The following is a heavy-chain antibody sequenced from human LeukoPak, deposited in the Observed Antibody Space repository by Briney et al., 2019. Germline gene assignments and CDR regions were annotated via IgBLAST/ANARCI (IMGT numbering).Heavy chain of an antibody. CDR3: TKDRIATPYYDY. Sequence: GKSLRLSCAASGFIFSDYGMHWVRQAPGKGLEWVAVISDDGVYTTYADSVKGRITISRGNSKNTLYLQMSSLRPEGAAIYYCTKDRIATPYYDYWGQGTPVTVSS. CDR1: GFIFSDYG. CDR2: ISDDGVYT. J-gene: IGHJ4*02. V-gene: IGHV3-30*18. D-gene: IGHD6-13*01.